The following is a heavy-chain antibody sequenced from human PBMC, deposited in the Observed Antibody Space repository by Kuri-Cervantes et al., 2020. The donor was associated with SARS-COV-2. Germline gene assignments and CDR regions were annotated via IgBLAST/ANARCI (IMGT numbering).Heavy chain of an antibody. Sequence: SETLSLTCTVSGGSISTYYWSWFRQPPGKGLEWIGYISYSGSTNYNPSLKSRVTMSVDTSKNQFSLKLSSVTAADTAVYYCASVYSSSSPDFDYWGQGTLVTVSS. CDR3: ASVYSSSSPDFDY. CDR2: ISYSGST. CDR1: GGSISTYY. V-gene: IGHV4-59*08. J-gene: IGHJ4*02. D-gene: IGHD6-6*01.